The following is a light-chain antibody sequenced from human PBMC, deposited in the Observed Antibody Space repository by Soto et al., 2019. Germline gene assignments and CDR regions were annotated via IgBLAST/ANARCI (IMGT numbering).Light chain of an antibody. V-gene: IGLV1-40*01. Sequence: QSVLTQPPSVSGAPGQRVTISCTGSNSNIGAGYDVHWYQQLPGTAPKLLIYGNINRPSGVPDRFSGSKSGTSASLAITGLQAEDEADYYCQSYASSLSGYVFGTGTKVTVL. CDR2: GNI. CDR1: NSNIGAGYD. J-gene: IGLJ1*01. CDR3: QSYASSLSGYV.